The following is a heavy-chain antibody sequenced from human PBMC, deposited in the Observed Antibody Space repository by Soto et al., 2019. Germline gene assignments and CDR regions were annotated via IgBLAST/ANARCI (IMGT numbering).Heavy chain of an antibody. Sequence: PGESLKISCEGSGYRFTSYWIGWVRQMPGKGLEWMGIIHPGDSDTRYSPSLQGQVTISADKSISTAYLQWSSLKASDTAMYYCARSIAAAGHYYYYGMDVWGQGTTVTVSS. CDR2: IHPGDSDT. CDR1: GYRFTSYW. J-gene: IGHJ6*02. D-gene: IGHD6-13*01. V-gene: IGHV5-51*01. CDR3: ARSIAAAGHYYYYGMDV.